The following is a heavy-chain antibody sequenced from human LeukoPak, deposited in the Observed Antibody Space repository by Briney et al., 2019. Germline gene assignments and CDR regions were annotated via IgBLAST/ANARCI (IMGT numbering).Heavy chain of an antibody. CDR1: GFTFDDYG. D-gene: IGHD3-10*02. V-gene: IGHV3-20*04. Sequence: PGGSLRLSCAASGFTFDDYGMSWVRQVPGKGLEWVSGINSNGNRAGHADSVKGRFTISRDNAKNSLFLQMNSLRAEDTAVYYCAELGITMIGGVWGKGTTVTISS. CDR2: INSNGNRA. CDR3: AELGITMIGGV. J-gene: IGHJ6*04.